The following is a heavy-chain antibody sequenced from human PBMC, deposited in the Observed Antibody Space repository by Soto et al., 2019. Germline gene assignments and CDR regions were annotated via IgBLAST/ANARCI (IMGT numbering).Heavy chain of an antibody. CDR3: ARHTIXTGDPILIPNAFDI. J-gene: IGHJ3*02. CDR1: GYTFTSYG. CDR2: ISAYNGNT. Sequence: VKVSCKASGYTFTSYGISWVRQAPGQGLEWMGWISAYNGNTNYAQKLQGRVTMTTDTSTSTAYMELRSLRSDDTAVYYCARHTIXTGDPILIPNAFDIWGQGTMVTVSS. D-gene: IGHD2-21*01. V-gene: IGHV1-18*01.